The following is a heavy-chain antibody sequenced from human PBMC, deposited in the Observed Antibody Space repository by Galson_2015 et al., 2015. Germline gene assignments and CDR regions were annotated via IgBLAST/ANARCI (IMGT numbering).Heavy chain of an antibody. CDR2: ISPNSGGT. D-gene: IGHD3-16*01. CDR1: GYNFTGHY. V-gene: IGHV1-2*04. J-gene: IGHJ4*02. CDR3: ARGIFDGVSGTYSLNYFDS. Sequence: SVKVSCKASGYNFTGHYIHWVRQAPGQGLEWMGWISPNSGGTENAQKFQGWVTMTRDTSISTAYMELSRLRSDDTALYYCARGIFDGVSGTYSLNYFDSWGQGTLVTVSS.